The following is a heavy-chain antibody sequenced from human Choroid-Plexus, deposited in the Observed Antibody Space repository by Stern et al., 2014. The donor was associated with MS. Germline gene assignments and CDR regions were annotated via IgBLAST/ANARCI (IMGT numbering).Heavy chain of an antibody. D-gene: IGHD2/OR15-2a*01. Sequence: QVQLVESGGGVVQPGRPLRLSCVASGFTFGSCAMHWVRQAPGKGLGWVAGGSYDGSNKYYADSVKGRFTISRDNSQNTLYMQMSSLRPEDTAVYYCAKDRQYLTYFFDHWGQGSLVTVSS. CDR1: GFTFGSCA. V-gene: IGHV3-30*18. CDR3: AKDRQYLTYFFDH. J-gene: IGHJ5*02. CDR2: GSYDGSNK.